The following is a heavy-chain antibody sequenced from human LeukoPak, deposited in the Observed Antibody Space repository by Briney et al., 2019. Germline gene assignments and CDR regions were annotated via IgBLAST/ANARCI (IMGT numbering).Heavy chain of an antibody. V-gene: IGHV3-30*02. CDR1: GFTFSSYG. J-gene: IGHJ4*02. CDR2: IRYDGSNK. D-gene: IGHD2-15*01. CDR3: AKDFCSGGSCYRLNY. Sequence: GGSLRLSCAASGFTFSSYGMHWVRQAPGKGLEWVAFIRYDGSNKYYADSVKGRFTISRDNSKNTLYLQMNSLRAEDTAVYYCAKDFCSGGSCYRLNYWGQGTLVTVSS.